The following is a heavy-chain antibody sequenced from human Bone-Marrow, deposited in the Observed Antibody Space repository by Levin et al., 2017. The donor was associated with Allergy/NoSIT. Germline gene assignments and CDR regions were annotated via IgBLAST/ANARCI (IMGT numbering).Heavy chain of an antibody. CDR2: INHSGST. V-gene: IGHV4-34*01. CDR1: GGSFSGYY. J-gene: IGHJ5*02. Sequence: PSETLSLTCAVYGGSFSGYYWSWIRQPPGKGLEWIGEINHSGSTNYNPSLKSRVTISVDTSKNQFSLKLSSVTAADTAVYYCARDRGLVRRLRSAWFDPWGQGTLVTVSS. CDR3: ARDRGLVRRLRSAWFDP. D-gene: IGHD3/OR15-3a*01.